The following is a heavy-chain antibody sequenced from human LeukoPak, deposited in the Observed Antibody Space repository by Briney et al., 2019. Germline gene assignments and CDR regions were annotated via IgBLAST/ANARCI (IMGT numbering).Heavy chain of an antibody. Sequence: SENPSLTCTVSGGSISSSSYYRGWIRQPPGKCLEWIGSIYYSGSTYYNPSLKSRVTISVDTSKNQFSLKLSSVTAADTAVYYCARQGQVAATYYYYGMDVWGQGTTVTVSS. CDR1: GGSISSSSYY. CDR2: IYYSGST. V-gene: IGHV4-39*01. J-gene: IGHJ6*02. D-gene: IGHD2-15*01. CDR3: ARQGQVAATYYYYGMDV.